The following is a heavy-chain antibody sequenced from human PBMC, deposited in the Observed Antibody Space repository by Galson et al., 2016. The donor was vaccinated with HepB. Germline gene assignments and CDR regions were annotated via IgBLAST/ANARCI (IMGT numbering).Heavy chain of an antibody. CDR1: EFSFRSYS. CDR3: ARAGVAYETSGYFYGQLDY. V-gene: IGHV3-48*02. Sequence: SLRLSCAASEFSFRSYSMNWVRQAPGKGLEWLASITAVGNTIYYADSVKGRFTISRDNAKSSLYLQMNSLRDDDTAVYFCARAGVAYETSGYFYGQLDYWGQGTLVIVSS. CDR2: ITAVGNTI. J-gene: IGHJ4*02. D-gene: IGHD3-22*01.